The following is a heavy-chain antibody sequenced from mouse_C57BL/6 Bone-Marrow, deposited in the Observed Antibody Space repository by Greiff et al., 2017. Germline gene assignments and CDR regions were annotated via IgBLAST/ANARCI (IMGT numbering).Heavy chain of an antibody. CDR2: IYPGNSDT. CDR3: TRCGFAY. J-gene: IGHJ3*01. Sequence: EVQLQQSGTVLARPGASVKMSCKTSGYTFTSYWMHWVKQRPGQGLEWTGAIYPGNSDTSYNQKFKGKAKLTAVTSASTAYMELSSLTNEDSAVYYCTRCGFAYWGQGTLVTVSA. V-gene: IGHV1-5*01. CDR1: GYTFTSYW.